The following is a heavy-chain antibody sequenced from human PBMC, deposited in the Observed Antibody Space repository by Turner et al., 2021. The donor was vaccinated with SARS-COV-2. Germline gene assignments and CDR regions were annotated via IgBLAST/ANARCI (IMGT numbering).Heavy chain of an antibody. D-gene: IGHD3-22*01. V-gene: IGHV3-23*01. CDR2: ISGSGGDT. CDR3: AKGVRGAMIVVVIPYFDY. J-gene: IGHJ4*02. CDR1: GFTFSSYA. Sequence: EVQLLESGGGLVQPGGSLRLSRAASGFTFSSYAMSWVRQAPGKGLEWVSAISGSGGDTYYTDSVKGRFTISRDNSKNTLYLQMNSLRAEDTAVYYCAKGVRGAMIVVVIPYFDYWGQGTLVTVSS.